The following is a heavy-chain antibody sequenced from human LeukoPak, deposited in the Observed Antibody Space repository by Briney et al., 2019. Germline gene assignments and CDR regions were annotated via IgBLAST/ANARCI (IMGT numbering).Heavy chain of an antibody. CDR2: MNPNSGGT. V-gene: IGHV1-2*02. CDR3: ARDSCSGGTCYSGWFDP. J-gene: IGHJ5*02. D-gene: IGHD2-15*01. Sequence: RASVKVSCKASGYTFTGYYLHWVRQAPGQGLEWMGWMNPNSGGTNYAQKFQGRVTMTRDTSISTAYMELSRLTSDNTAVYYCARDSCSGGTCYSGWFDPWGQGTLVTVSS. CDR1: GYTFTGYY.